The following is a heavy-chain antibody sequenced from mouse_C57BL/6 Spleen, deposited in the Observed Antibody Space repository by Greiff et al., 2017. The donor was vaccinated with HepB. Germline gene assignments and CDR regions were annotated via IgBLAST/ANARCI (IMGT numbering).Heavy chain of an antibody. V-gene: IGHV1-64*01. Sequence: QVQLQQPGAELVKPGASVKLSCKASGYTFTSYWMHWVKQRPGQGLEWIGMIHPNSGSTNYNEKFKSKATLTVDKSSSTAYMQLSSLTSEDSAVYYCARGGLRVGEYYAMDYWGQGTSVTVSS. CDR3: ARGGLRVGEYYAMDY. J-gene: IGHJ4*01. D-gene: IGHD3-2*02. CDR2: IHPNSGST. CDR1: GYTFTSYW.